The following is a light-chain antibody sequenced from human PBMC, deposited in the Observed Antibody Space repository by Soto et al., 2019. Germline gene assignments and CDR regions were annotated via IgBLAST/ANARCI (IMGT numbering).Light chain of an antibody. V-gene: IGKV3-20*01. Sequence: EIVLTQSPGTLSLSLGERATLSCRASQSVSSSYLAWYQQKPGQPPRLLIYGASSRATGIPDRFSGSGSGTDFTLTISRLEPDDFAVYYCQQYGSSPEWTFGQGTKVEIK. CDR1: QSVSSSY. CDR3: QQYGSSPEWT. CDR2: GAS. J-gene: IGKJ1*01.